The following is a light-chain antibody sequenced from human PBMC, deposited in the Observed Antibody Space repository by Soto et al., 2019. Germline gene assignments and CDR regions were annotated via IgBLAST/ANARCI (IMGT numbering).Light chain of an antibody. CDR3: RQYTTYPRP. J-gene: IGKJ1*01. V-gene: IGKV1-5*03. CDR1: QSISSW. Sequence: DIQMTHSPSTLSASVGDRLTITYRASQSISSWLAWDQQKPGKAPKLLIYKESSLESGGPSRFSGSGSGTAYPLTISSLHPDDFATYSCRQYTTYPRPFAQGTKVELK. CDR2: KES.